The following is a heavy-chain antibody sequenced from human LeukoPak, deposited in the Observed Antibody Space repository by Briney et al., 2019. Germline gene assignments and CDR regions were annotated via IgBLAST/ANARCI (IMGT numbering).Heavy chain of an antibody. Sequence: PSETLSLTCADYGGSFSGYYWSWIGQPPGKGLEWIGEINHSGSTNYNPSLKSRVIISVDTSKNQFSLKLSSVTAADTAVYYCARGLSPRINMVRGVRPPFRGVFDYWGQGTLVTVSS. V-gene: IGHV4-34*01. D-gene: IGHD3-10*01. CDR2: INHSGST. CDR1: GGSFSGYY. J-gene: IGHJ4*02. CDR3: ARGLSPRINMVRGVRPPFRGVFDY.